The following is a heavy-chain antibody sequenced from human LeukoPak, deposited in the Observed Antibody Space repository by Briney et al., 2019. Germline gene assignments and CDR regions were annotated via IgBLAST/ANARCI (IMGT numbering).Heavy chain of an antibody. V-gene: IGHV4-39*07. CDR1: GGSISSSSYY. CDR2: IYYSGST. CDR3: AWSGYSTYYYYYYMDV. Sequence: PSETLSLTCTVSGGSISSSSYYWGWIRQPPGKGLEWIGSIYYSGSTYYNPSLKGRVTISVDTSKNQFSLKLSSVTAADTAVYYCAWSGYSTYYYYYYMDVWGKGTTVTVSS. J-gene: IGHJ6*03. D-gene: IGHD3-3*01.